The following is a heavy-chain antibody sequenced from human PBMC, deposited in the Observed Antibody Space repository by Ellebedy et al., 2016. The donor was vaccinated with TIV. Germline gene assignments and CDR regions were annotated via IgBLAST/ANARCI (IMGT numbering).Heavy chain of an antibody. CDR2: IYPGDSDT. Sequence: PGGSLRLSCKGSGYSFTSYWIGWVRQMPGKGLEWMGIIYPGDSDTRYSPSFQGQVTISADKSISTAYLQWSSLKASDTAMYYCARGGLLLGWYFDLWGRGTLVTVSS. D-gene: IGHD2-21*02. V-gene: IGHV5-51*01. CDR3: ARGGLLLGWYFDL. CDR1: GYSFTSYW. J-gene: IGHJ2*01.